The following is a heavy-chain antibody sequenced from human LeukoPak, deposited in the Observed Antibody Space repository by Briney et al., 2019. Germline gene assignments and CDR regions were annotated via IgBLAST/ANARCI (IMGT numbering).Heavy chain of an antibody. V-gene: IGHV4-4*07. J-gene: IGHJ5*02. Sequence: SETLSLTCTVSGNSFGDYYWSWIRQPAGKGLEWIGRIYTSGSTTYNPSLKSRVTMSVDTSKSQFSLNLMSVTAADTAVYYCTRDTGTTGEVKFDPWGQGTLDTVSS. CDR2: IYTSGST. CDR1: GNSFGDYY. CDR3: TRDTGTTGEVKFDP. D-gene: IGHD4-17*01.